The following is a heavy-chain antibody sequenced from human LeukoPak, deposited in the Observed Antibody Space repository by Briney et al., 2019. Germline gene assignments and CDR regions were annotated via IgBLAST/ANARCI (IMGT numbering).Heavy chain of an antibody. CDR2: IYYSGSA. V-gene: IGHV4-39*01. CDR3: ARRGGYNFDYGD. D-gene: IGHD5-18*01. Sequence: SETLSLTCTVSGGSITSSSYYWGWIRQPPGKGLEWIGDIYYSGSAYYNPSLKRRVTISVDTAKNQFSLKLSSVTAADTAVYFCARRGGYNFDYGDWGQGTLVTVSS. CDR1: GGSITSSSYY. J-gene: IGHJ4*02.